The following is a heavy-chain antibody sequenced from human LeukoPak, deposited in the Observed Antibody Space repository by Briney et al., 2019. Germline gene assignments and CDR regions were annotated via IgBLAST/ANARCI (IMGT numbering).Heavy chain of an antibody. CDR1: GYTFTSYA. CDR3: ARAQYGMDV. V-gene: IGHV1-18*01. Sequence: ASVKVSCKASGYTFTSYAMNWVRQAPGQGLEWMAWISAYNGNTNYAQKFQGRLTMTTETSTSTAYMELRSLRSDDTAVYYCARAQYGMDVWGQGTAVTVSS. CDR2: ISAYNGNT. J-gene: IGHJ6*02.